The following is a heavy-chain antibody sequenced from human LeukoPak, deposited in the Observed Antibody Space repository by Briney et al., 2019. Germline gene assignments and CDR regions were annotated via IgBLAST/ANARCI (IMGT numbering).Heavy chain of an antibody. J-gene: IGHJ5*02. V-gene: IGHV1-2*02. CDR1: GYTFTGYY. CDR2: INPNSGGT. CDR3: ARVGRLMLYATDLDP. D-gene: IGHD2-8*01. Sequence: ASVKVSCKASGYTFTGYYMHWVRQAPGQGLEWMGWINPNSGGTNYAQKFQGRVTMTRDTSISTAYMELSRLRSDDTAVYYCARVGRLMLYATDLDPWGQGTLVTVSS.